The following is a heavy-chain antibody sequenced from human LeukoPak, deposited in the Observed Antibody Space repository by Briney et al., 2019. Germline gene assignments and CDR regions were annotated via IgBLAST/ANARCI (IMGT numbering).Heavy chain of an antibody. J-gene: IGHJ3*02. D-gene: IGHD6-19*01. CDR1: GFTFSSYS. CDR2: ISSSSSYI. CDR3: ARAGGIAVAGTRDAFDI. V-gene: IGHV3-21*01. Sequence: GGSLRLSCAASGFTFSSYSMNWVRQAPGKGLEWVSSISSSSSYIYYADSVKGRFTISRDNAENSLYLQMNSLRAEDTAVYYCARAGGIAVAGTRDAFDIWGQGTMVTVSS.